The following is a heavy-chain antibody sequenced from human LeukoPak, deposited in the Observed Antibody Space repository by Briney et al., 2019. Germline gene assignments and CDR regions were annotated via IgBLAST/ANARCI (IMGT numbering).Heavy chain of an antibody. V-gene: IGHV3-23*01. J-gene: IGHJ4*02. D-gene: IGHD3-22*01. CDR1: GFTFSSYA. CDR3: AKGLSSGYPTMCYFDY. Sequence: GGSLRLSCEASGFTFSSYAMSWVRQAPGKGLEWVSAIMGSGSSTYYADSVKGRFSISRDNSKNTLYLQMNSLRAEDTAVYHCAKGLSSGYPTMCYFDYWGQGTLVTVSS. CDR2: IMGSGSST.